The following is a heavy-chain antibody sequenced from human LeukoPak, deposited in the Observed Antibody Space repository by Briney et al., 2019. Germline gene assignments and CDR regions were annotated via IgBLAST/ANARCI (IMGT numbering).Heavy chain of an antibody. V-gene: IGHV4-34*01. Sequence: PSETLSLTWAVYGGSFSGYYWSWIRQPPGKGLEWIGEINHSGSTNYNPSLKSRVTISVDTSKNQFSLKLSSVTAADTAVYYCARGLPYSSGWYRWFDPWGQGTLVTVSS. CDR1: GGSFSGYY. J-gene: IGHJ5*02. CDR2: INHSGST. D-gene: IGHD6-19*01. CDR3: ARGLPYSSGWYRWFDP.